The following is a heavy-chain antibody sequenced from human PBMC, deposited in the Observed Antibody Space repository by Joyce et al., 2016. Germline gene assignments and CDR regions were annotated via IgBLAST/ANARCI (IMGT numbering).Heavy chain of an antibody. CDR1: GFNLGIYW. CDR2: IKEDGSEK. V-gene: IGHV3-7*01. J-gene: IGHJ4*02. CDR3: VMVATDY. D-gene: IGHD5-12*01. Sequence: EVQLVESGGGLVQPGGSLRLSCAASGFNLGIYWMSWVRQAPGKGLEGVANIKEDGSEKYYVDSVKGRFTISRDNAKNSLYLQMNSLRAEDTAVYYCVMVATDYWGQGTLVTVSS.